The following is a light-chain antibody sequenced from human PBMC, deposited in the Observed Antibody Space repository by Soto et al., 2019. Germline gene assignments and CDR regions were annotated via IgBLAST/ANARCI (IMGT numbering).Light chain of an antibody. V-gene: IGKV3D-15*01. CDR3: QQYVRWPQT. CDR1: HRISSN. J-gene: IGKJ1*01. CDR2: GAT. Sequence: EIGVHQFLTTLSVSPGERATLSFRANHRISSNLAWYQQKPGQAPRLLIYGATTRATGIPATFSGGGSGTEFTLTISSLESEDFAVYYCQQYVRWPQTFGRGTKVDIK.